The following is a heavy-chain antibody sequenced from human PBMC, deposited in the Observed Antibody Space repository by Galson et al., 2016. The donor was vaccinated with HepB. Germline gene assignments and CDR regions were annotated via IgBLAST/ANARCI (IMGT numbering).Heavy chain of an antibody. J-gene: IGHJ6*02. CDR3: TRSSDFWSMDV. CDR1: GYTFTDYG. Sequence: SVKVSCKASGYTFTDYGHSWVRQAPGQGPEWMGWINPNDGSTKNAEEVQDRVSMTRDMSTTTLYVELRSLRSDDTAVYYCTRSSDFWSMDVWGQGTTVIVSS. D-gene: IGHD3/OR15-3a*01. CDR2: INPNDGST. V-gene: IGHV1-18*04.